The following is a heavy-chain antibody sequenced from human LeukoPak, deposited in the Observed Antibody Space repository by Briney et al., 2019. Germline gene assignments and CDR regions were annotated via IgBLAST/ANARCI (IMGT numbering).Heavy chain of an antibody. CDR3: ARESIAAAGIDY. CDR1: GGSISSYY. D-gene: IGHD6-13*01. Sequence: SETLSLTCTVSGGSISSYYWSWIRQPPGKGLEWTGYIYYSGSTNYNPSLKSRVTISVDTSKNQFSLKLSSVTAADTAVYYCARESIAAAGIDYWGQGTLVTVSS. J-gene: IGHJ4*02. V-gene: IGHV4-59*01. CDR2: IYYSGST.